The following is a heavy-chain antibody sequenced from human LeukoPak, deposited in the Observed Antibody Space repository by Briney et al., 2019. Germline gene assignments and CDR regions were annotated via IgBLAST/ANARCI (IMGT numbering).Heavy chain of an antibody. CDR2: ISAYKGNT. V-gene: IGHV1-18*04. D-gene: IGHD3-16*01. CDR1: GYTFISYG. CDR3: ARVRGRSNWFDP. Sequence: ASVKVSCKASGYTFISYGNSWVRQAPGQGLEWMGWISAYKGNTKYAQKFQGRVTMTTDTSTSTAYMELRSLRSDDTAVYYCARVRGRSNWFDPWGQGTLVTVSS. J-gene: IGHJ5*02.